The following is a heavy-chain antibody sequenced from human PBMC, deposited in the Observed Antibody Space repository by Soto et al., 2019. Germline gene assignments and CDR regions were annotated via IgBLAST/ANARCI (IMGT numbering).Heavy chain of an antibody. Sequence: TSETRSLTCTVSGGSISSSSYYWGWIRQPPGKGLEWIGSIYYGGSTYYNPSLKSRVTISVDTSKNQFSLKLSSVTAADTAVYYCARLVGRQSDAFDIWGQGTMVTVSS. V-gene: IGHV4-39*01. J-gene: IGHJ3*02. CDR1: GGSISSSSYY. CDR2: IYYGGST. D-gene: IGHD1-26*01. CDR3: ARLVGRQSDAFDI.